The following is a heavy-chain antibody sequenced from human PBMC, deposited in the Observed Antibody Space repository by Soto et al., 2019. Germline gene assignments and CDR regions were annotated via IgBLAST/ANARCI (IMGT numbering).Heavy chain of an antibody. D-gene: IGHD3-3*01. V-gene: IGHV4-31*03. J-gene: IGHJ4*02. CDR2: IYYSGST. CDR3: ATGNTDFWSGYYRFDY. Sequence: SETLSLTCTVSGGSISSGGYYWSWIRHHPGKGLEWIGYIYYSGSTYYNPSLKSRVTISVDTSKNQFSLKLSSVTAADTAVYYCATGNTDFWSGYYRFDYWGQGTLVTVS. CDR1: GGSISSGGYY.